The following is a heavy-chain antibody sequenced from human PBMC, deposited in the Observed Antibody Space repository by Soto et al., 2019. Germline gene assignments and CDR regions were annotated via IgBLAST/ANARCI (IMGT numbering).Heavy chain of an antibody. D-gene: IGHD4-17*01. J-gene: IGHJ4*02. CDR2: ISGSGGST. Sequence: GGSLRLSCAASGFTFSSYAMSWVRQAPGKGLEWVSAISGSGGSTYYADSVKGRFTISRDNSKNTLYLQMSSLRAEDTAVYYCARAVDYGGNSGGHYWGQGTLVTVSS. CDR3: ARAVDYGGNSGGHY. CDR1: GFTFSSYA. V-gene: IGHV3-23*01.